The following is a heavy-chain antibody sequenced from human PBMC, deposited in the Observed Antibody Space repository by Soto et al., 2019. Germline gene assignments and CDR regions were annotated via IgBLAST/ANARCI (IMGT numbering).Heavy chain of an antibody. Sequence: SVKVSCKASGGTFSSYAISWVRQAPGQGLEWMGGIIPIFGTANYAQKFQGRVTITADESTSTAYMELSSLRSEDTAVYYCASGYYDSSGYYYFDYWGQGTLVTVSS. D-gene: IGHD3-22*01. CDR2: IIPIFGTA. CDR1: GGTFSSYA. J-gene: IGHJ4*02. CDR3: ASGYYDSSGYYYFDY. V-gene: IGHV1-69*13.